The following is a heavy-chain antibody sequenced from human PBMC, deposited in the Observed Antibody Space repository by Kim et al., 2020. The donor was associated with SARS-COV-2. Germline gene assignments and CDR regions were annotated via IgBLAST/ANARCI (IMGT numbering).Heavy chain of an antibody. J-gene: IGHJ5*02. CDR3: AKAPPRANHEGRKSTQYCSSTSGPTP. V-gene: IGHV3-23*01. D-gene: IGHD2-2*01. CDR1: GFTFSSYA. CDR2: ISGSGGST. Sequence: GGSLRLSCAASGFTFSSYAMSWVRQAPGKGLEWVSAISGSGGSTYYADSVKGRFTISRDNSKNTLYLQMNSLRAEDTAVYYCAKAPPRANHEGRKSTQYCSSTSGPTPWGQGTLVTVSS.